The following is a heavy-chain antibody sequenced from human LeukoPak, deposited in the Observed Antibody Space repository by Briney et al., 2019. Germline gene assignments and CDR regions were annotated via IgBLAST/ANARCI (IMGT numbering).Heavy chain of an antibody. CDR2: INPNSGGT. Sequence: GASVKVSCKASGYTFTGYYMHWVRQAPGQGLEWMGWINPNSGGTNYAQKFQGRVTMTRDTSISTAYMELSRLRSDDTAVYYCAREYSSSGQYYYYYMDVWGKGTTVTVSS. CDR3: AREYSSSGQYYYYYMDV. D-gene: IGHD6-6*01. CDR1: GYTFTGYY. J-gene: IGHJ6*03. V-gene: IGHV1-2*02.